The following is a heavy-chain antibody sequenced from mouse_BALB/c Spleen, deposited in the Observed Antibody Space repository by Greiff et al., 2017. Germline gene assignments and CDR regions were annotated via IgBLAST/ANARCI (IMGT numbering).Heavy chain of an antibody. V-gene: IGHV14-3*02. CDR3: ARWNYGSSYRYAMDY. D-gene: IGHD1-1*01. CDR2: IDPANGNT. CDR1: GFNIKDTY. Sequence: EVKLVESGAELVKPGASVKLSCTASGFNIKDTYMHWVKQRPEQGLEWIGRIDPANGNTKYDPKFQGKATITADTSSNTAYLQLSSLTSEDTAVYYGARWNYGSSYRYAMDYWGQGTSVTVSS. J-gene: IGHJ4*01.